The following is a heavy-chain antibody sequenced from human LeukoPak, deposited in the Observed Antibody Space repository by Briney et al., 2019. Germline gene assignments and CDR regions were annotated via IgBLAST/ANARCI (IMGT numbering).Heavy chain of an antibody. CDR3: ARGPYYYDSSGYYHY. D-gene: IGHD3-22*01. V-gene: IGHV1-69*06. CDR2: IIPIFGTA. J-gene: IGHJ4*02. CDR1: GGTFSSYA. Sequence: SVKVSCKASGGTFSSYAISWVRQAPGQGLEWMGGIIPIFGTANYAQKFQGRVTITADKSTSTAYMELSSLRSEDTAVYYCARGPYYYDSSGYYHYWGQGTLVTVSS.